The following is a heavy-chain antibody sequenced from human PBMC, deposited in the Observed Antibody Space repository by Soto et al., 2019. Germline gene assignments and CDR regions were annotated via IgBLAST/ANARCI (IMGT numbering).Heavy chain of an antibody. Sequence: QMRLVQSGPEVKKPGTSLKVSCKASGFTFPSSAVQWVRQARGQRLEWIARIVVGSGNTNYAQKFQERLTSSREMPTNTAYMELRRLRSEDTAVYYCAAVPYSYDTSGTYFDYWGQGTLVTVSS. CDR3: AAVPYSYDTSGTYFDY. V-gene: IGHV1-58*01. CDR2: IVVGSGNT. CDR1: GFTFPSSA. J-gene: IGHJ4*02. D-gene: IGHD3-22*01.